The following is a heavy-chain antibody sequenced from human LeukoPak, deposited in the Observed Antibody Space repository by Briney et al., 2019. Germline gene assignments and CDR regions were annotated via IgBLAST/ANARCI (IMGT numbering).Heavy chain of an antibody. Sequence: SETLSLTCTVSGGSISSSSYYWGWIRQPPGKGLEWIGSIYYSGSTYYNPSLKSRVTISVDTSKNQFSLKLSSVTAADTAVYYCARDEGIWSGWYPWFDPWGQGTLVTVSS. V-gene: IGHV4-39*07. J-gene: IGHJ5*02. D-gene: IGHD6-19*01. CDR3: ARDEGIWSGWYPWFDP. CDR1: GGSISSSSYY. CDR2: IYYSGST.